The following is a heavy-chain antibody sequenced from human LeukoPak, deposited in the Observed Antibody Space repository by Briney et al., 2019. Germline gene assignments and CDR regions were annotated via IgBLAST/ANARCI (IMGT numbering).Heavy chain of an antibody. CDR1: GGSISSYY. Sequence: SETLSLTCTVSGGSISSYYWSWIRQPPGKGLEWIGYIYYSGGTNYNPSLKGRVTISVDTSKNQFSLKLSSVTAADTAVYYCARQNGGYSYGYRGDYFDYWGQGTLVTVSS. J-gene: IGHJ4*02. CDR3: ARQNGGYSYGYRGDYFDY. D-gene: IGHD5-18*01. CDR2: IYYSGGT. V-gene: IGHV4-59*08.